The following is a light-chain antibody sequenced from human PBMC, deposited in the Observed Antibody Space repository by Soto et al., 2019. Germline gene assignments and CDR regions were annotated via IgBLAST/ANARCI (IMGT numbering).Light chain of an antibody. V-gene: IGKV1-5*03. CDR3: QQYHKYPRT. Sequence: DIQMTQSPSTLSASVGEKVTVTCRASQSIVSCLAWYQQKPGQAPKLLIYTSSTVESGVPSRFSGSGSGTEFTLTISSLQPDDFATYYCQQYHKYPRTFGQGTMADI. J-gene: IGKJ1*01. CDR1: QSIVSC. CDR2: TSS.